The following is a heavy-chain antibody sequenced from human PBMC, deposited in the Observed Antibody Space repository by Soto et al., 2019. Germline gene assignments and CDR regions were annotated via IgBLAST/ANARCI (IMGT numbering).Heavy chain of an antibody. D-gene: IGHD6-19*01. Sequence: HVQLVESGGGVVQPGTSLRLSCAASGFTFSTYGMHWVRQAPGKGLDWVALIWYDGSRTHYAESVKGRFTISRDNSKNTLLLQMNSLRVEDTAVYYCAREQIGVAGSTYDYWGQGTLVTVSS. CDR2: IWYDGSRT. J-gene: IGHJ4*02. V-gene: IGHV3-33*01. CDR3: AREQIGVAGSTYDY. CDR1: GFTFSTYG.